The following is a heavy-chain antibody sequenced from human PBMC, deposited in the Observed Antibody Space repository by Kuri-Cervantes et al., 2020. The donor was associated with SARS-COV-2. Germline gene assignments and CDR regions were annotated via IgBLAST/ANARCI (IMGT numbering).Heavy chain of an antibody. V-gene: IGHV2-5*02. CDR2: IYWDDDK. CDR1: GFSLSTSGVG. CDR3: AHRVVYPDTSAYEDAFDI. Sequence: SGPTLVKPTQTLTLTCTFSGFSLSTSGVGVGWIRQPPGKALEWLALIYWDDDKRYSPSLKSRLTITKDTSTNQVVLTMTNMDPVDTATYYCAHRVVYPDTSAYEDAFDIWGQGTMVTVSS. J-gene: IGHJ3*02. D-gene: IGHD3-22*01.